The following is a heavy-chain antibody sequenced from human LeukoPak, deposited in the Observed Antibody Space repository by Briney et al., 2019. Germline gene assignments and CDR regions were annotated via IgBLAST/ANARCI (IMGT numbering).Heavy chain of an antibody. D-gene: IGHD3-10*01. Sequence: PGGSLRLSCAASGFTFSSYAMSWVRQAPGKGPEWLGRIKSKTDGGTTDHAAPVKGRFTVSRDDSKNTLYLEMNSLKTDDTALYHCTLGGHYFGSWGQGTLVTVSS. J-gene: IGHJ4*02. V-gene: IGHV3-15*01. CDR3: TLGGHYFGS. CDR2: IKSKTDGGTT. CDR1: GFTFSSYA.